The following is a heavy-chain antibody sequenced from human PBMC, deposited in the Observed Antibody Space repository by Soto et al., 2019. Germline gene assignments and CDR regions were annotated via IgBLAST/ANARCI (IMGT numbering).Heavy chain of an antibody. CDR3: ARAGAGPPYYYYGMDV. CDR2: IIPIFGTA. V-gene: IGHV1-69*13. J-gene: IGHJ6*02. CDR1: GGTFSSYA. Sequence: SVKVSCKASGGTFSSYAISWVRQAPGQGLEWMGGIIPIFGTANYAQKFQGRVTITADESTSTAYMELSSLRSEDTAVYYCARAGAGPPYYYYGMDVWGQGTRVTVSS. D-gene: IGHD6-13*01.